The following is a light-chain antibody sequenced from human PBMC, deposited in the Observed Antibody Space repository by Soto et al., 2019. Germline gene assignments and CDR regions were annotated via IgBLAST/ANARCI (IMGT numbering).Light chain of an antibody. J-gene: IGLJ1*01. V-gene: IGLV2-14*01. Sequence: QSVLTQRASVSGSLGPSITISCTVTSSYVGAYNYVSWYQQQPGKAPKLMISEVSNRPSGVSNRFSGSKSGNTASLIISGLQAEDEADYYCCSFTSITTYVFGTGTKVTVL. CDR1: SSYVGAYNY. CDR2: EVS. CDR3: CSFTSITTYV.